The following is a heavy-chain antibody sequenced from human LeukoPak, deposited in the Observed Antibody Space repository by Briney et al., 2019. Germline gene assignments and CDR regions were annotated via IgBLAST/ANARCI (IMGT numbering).Heavy chain of an antibody. CDR2: ISGSGGST. D-gene: IGHD1-14*01. V-gene: IGHV3-23*01. CDR3: AKNRDYYYYSGMDV. J-gene: IGHJ6*04. Sequence: GGSLRLSCAASGFTFSSYAMSWVRQGPGRGLEWVSGISGSGGSTYYADSVKGRFTISRDSSKNTLYVQMNSLRAEDTALYYCAKNRDYYYYSGMDVWGKGTTVTVST. CDR1: GFTFSSYA.